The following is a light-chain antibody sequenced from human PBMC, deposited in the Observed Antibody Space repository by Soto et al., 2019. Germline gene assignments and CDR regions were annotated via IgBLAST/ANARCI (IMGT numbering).Light chain of an antibody. CDR2: DVS. CDR3: CSYAGNSRV. V-gene: IGLV2-11*01. CDR1: SSDVGGYDY. Sequence: QSALTQPRSVSGSPGQSVTLSCTGTSSDVGGYDYVSWYQQHPDKAPKLIIYDVSRRPSGGPDRFSGSKSDNTASLTISGLQAEDDADYYCCSYAGNSRVFGTGTKVTVL. J-gene: IGLJ1*01.